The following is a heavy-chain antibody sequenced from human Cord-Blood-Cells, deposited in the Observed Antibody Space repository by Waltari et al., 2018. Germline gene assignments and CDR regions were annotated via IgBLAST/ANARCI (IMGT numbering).Heavy chain of an antibody. CDR1: GYSISSGYY. CDR2: IYHSGST. Sequence: QVQLQESGPGLVKPSETLSLTCTVSGYSISSGYYWGWIRQPPGKGLEWIGSIYHSGSTYDNPSLKSRVTISVDTSKNQFSLKLSSVTAADTAVYYCARGGAARPVDYWGQGTLVTVSS. CDR3: ARGGAARPVDY. D-gene: IGHD6-6*01. J-gene: IGHJ4*02. V-gene: IGHV4-38-2*02.